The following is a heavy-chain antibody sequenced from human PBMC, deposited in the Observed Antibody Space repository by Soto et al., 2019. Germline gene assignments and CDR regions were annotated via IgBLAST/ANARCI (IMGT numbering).Heavy chain of an antibody. Sequence: PGGSLRLSCAASGFTFSSYSMNWVRQAPGKGLEWVSSISSSSSYIYYADSVKGRFTISRDNAKNSLYLQMNSLRAEDTAVYYCRTSSSSYYYYGMDVWGQGTTVTVS. D-gene: IGHD6-6*01. CDR2: ISSSSSYI. CDR3: RTSSSSYYYYGMDV. CDR1: GFTFSSYS. V-gene: IGHV3-21*01. J-gene: IGHJ6*02.